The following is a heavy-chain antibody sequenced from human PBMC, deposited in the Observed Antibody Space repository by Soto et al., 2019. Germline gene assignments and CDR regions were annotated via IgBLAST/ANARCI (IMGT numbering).Heavy chain of an antibody. CDR1: GGTFSSYA. D-gene: IGHD2-2*01. CDR3: ARGRLVPAVNFDY. CDR2: IIPIFGTA. V-gene: IGHV1-69*13. J-gene: IGHJ4*02. Sequence: SVKVSCKASGGTFSSYAISWVRQAPGQGLEWMGGIIPIFGTANYAQKFQGRVTITADESTTTAYMELSSLRSEDTAVYYCARGRLVPAVNFDYWGLGTLVTVSS.